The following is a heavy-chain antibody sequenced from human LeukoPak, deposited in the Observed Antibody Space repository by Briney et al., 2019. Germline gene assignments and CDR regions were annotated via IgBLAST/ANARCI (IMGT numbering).Heavy chain of an antibody. J-gene: IGHJ4*02. Sequence: GGSLRLSCAASGLTFSSYAMSWVRQAPGKGLEWVSAISGSGGSTYYADSVKGRFTISRDNSKNTLYLQMNSLRAEDTAVYYCAKGLRGYSYGHDYWGQGTLVTVSS. CDR2: ISGSGGST. CDR3: AKGLRGYSYGHDY. D-gene: IGHD5-18*01. V-gene: IGHV3-23*01. CDR1: GLTFSSYA.